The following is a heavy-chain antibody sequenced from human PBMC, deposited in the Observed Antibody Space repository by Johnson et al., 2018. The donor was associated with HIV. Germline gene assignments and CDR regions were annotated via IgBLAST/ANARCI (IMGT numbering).Heavy chain of an antibody. Sequence: EQLVESGGGVVRPGGSLRLSCAAAGFTFDDYGMSWVRQAPGKGLEWVSGINWNGGSTGYADSVKGRFTISRDNSKNTLYLQMNSLRAEDTAVYYCARDGQLGAFDIWGQGTMVTVSS. CDR3: ARDGQLGAFDI. CDR1: GFTFDDYG. D-gene: IGHD1-1*01. V-gene: IGHV3-20*04. J-gene: IGHJ3*02. CDR2: INWNGGST.